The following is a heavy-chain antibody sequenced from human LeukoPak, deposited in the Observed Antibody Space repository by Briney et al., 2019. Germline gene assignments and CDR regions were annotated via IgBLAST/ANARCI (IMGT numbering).Heavy chain of an antibody. V-gene: IGHV4-59*08. J-gene: IGHJ4*02. CDR3: ARGDTAFDY. Sequence: SGTLSLTCTVSGGSISSYYWSWIRQPPGKGLEWIGYIYYSGSTNYNPSLKSRVTISVDTSKNQFSLKLSSVTAADTAVYYCARGDTAFDYWGQGTLVTVSS. CDR2: IYYSGST. D-gene: IGHD5-18*01. CDR1: GGSISSYY.